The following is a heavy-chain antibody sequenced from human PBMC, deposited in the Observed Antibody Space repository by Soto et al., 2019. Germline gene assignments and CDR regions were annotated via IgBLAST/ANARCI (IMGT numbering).Heavy chain of an antibody. CDR1: GGSISSSNW. J-gene: IGHJ4*02. CDR3: ARASIAAPWVDY. Sequence: SETLSLTFAVSGGSISSSNWWSWVRQPPGKGLEWIGEIYHSGSTNYNPSLKSRVTISVDKSKNQFSLKLSSVTAADTAVYYCARASIAAPWVDYWGQGTLVTVSS. D-gene: IGHD6-6*01. V-gene: IGHV4-4*02. CDR2: IYHSGST.